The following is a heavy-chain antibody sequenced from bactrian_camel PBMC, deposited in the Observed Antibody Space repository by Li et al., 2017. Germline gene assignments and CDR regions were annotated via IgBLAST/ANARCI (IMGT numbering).Heavy chain of an antibody. J-gene: IGHJ6*01. CDR3: ARDFGGISWSFGY. V-gene: IGHV3S1*01. D-gene: IGHD6*01. Sequence: HVQLVESGGGSVQPGGSLRLSCAASGITFSNAWMYWVRQAPGKEFELVSVIDGAGGVRYHADSVKGRFTISRDNAKNTVYLQMNSLKPEDTAVYYCARDFGGISWSFGYWGQGTQVTVS. CDR2: IDGAGGVR. CDR1: GITFSNAW.